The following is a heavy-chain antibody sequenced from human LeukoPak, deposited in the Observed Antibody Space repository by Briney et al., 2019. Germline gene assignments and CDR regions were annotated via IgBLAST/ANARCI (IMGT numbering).Heavy chain of an antibody. V-gene: IGHV4-34*01. D-gene: IGHD5-12*01. Sequence: SETLSLTCAVYGGSFSGYYWSWIRQPPGKGLEWIREINHSGSTNYNPSLKSRVTISVDTSKNQFSLKLNSVTAADTAVYYCARGRQGYGRYYGMDVWGQGTTVTVSS. CDR1: GGSFSGYY. CDR3: ARGRQGYGRYYGMDV. J-gene: IGHJ6*02. CDR2: INHSGST.